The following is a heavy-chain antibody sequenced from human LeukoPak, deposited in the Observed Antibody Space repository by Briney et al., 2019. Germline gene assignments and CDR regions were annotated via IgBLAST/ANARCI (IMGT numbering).Heavy chain of an antibody. CDR2: IYYSGST. J-gene: IGHJ4*02. CDR3: ARLAASGYHFDY. CDR1: GGSISSGGYY. Sequence: SETLSLTCTVSGGSISSGGYYWSWIRQHPGKGLEWIGYIYYSGSTYYNPSLKSRVTISVDTSKNQFSLKLSSVTAADTAVYYCARLAASGYHFDYWGQGTLVTVSS. D-gene: IGHD3-22*01. V-gene: IGHV4-31*03.